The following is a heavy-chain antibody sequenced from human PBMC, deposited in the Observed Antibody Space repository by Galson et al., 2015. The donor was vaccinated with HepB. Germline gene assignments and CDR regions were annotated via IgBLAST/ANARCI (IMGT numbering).Heavy chain of an antibody. CDR3: ARDRVEQWLENHFDY. V-gene: IGHV3-30*04. CDR2: ISYDGSIK. D-gene: IGHD6-19*01. Sequence: SLRLSCAVSGFSLSMYAMHWVRQAPGKGLEWVAVISYDGSIKYYADSVKGRSTISRDSSKNTLYLQMNSLRVEDTAIYYCARDRVEQWLENHFDYWGLGTLVTVSS. J-gene: IGHJ4*02. CDR1: GFSLSMYA.